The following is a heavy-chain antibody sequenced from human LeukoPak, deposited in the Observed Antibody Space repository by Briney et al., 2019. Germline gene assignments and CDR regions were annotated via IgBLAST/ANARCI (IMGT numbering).Heavy chain of an antibody. Sequence: GGSLRLSCAASGFTFSNYWMHWVRQAPGKGLVWVSHINIDGSNTTYADSVKGRFSISRDGAKNTLFLQMNSLRAEDTAVYYCASGRSPAANWGQGTLVTVSS. CDR3: ASGRSPAAN. CDR2: INIDGSNT. V-gene: IGHV3-74*01. CDR1: GFTFSNYW. D-gene: IGHD6-25*01. J-gene: IGHJ4*02.